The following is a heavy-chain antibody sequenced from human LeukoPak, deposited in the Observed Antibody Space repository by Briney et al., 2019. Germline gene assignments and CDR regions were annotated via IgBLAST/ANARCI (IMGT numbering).Heavy chain of an antibody. CDR3: ARNTPSLTTYGMDV. Sequence: GGSLRLSCAVSGFTFSRYSMNWVRQAPGKGLEWVSVISGGSSPTFYADSVKGRFTISRDNAKDSLYLQMDSLRAEDTAVYYCARNTPSLTTYGMDVWGQGTTVTVSS. J-gene: IGHJ6*02. CDR1: GFTFSRYS. CDR2: ISGGSSPT. V-gene: IGHV3-21*01. D-gene: IGHD1-14*01.